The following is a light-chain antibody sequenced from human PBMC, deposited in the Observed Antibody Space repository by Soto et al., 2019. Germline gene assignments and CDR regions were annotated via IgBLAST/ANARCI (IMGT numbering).Light chain of an antibody. CDR3: SSYTTSSTLYV. CDR2: QVS. CDR1: SSDVGNYNY. V-gene: IGLV2-14*01. J-gene: IGLJ1*01. Sequence: QSALTQPASVSGSPGQSITISCTGTSSDVGNYNYVSWYQQHPGKAPQLMIFQVSNRASGVSNRFSGSKSGDTASLTISGLQAEDAADYYCSSYTTSSTLYVFGTGTKVTVL.